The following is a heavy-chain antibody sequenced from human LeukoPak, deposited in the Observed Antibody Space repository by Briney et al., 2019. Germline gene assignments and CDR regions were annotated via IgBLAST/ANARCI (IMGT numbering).Heavy chain of an antibody. CDR2: ISYDGSNK. CDR3: ARAGGNSSGWSFDY. CDR1: GFTFSSYA. J-gene: IGHJ4*02. Sequence: GGSLRLSCAASGFTFSSYAMHWVRQAPGKGLERVAVISYDGSNKHHADSVKGRFTISRDNSKNTLYLQMNSLRAEDTAVYYCARAGGNSSGWSFDYWGQGTLVTVSS. V-gene: IGHV3-30-3*01. D-gene: IGHD6-19*01.